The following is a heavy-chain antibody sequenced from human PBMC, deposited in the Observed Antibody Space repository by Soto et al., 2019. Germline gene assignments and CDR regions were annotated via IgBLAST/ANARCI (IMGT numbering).Heavy chain of an antibody. J-gene: IGHJ4*02. Sequence: SETLSLTCTVSGGSISSSSYYWGWIRQPPGKGLEWIGSIYYSGSTYYNPSLKSRVTISVDTSKNQFSLKLSSVTAADTAVYYCARVVGPGDGDFFDYWGQGTLVTVSS. CDR3: ARVVGPGDGDFFDY. CDR2: IYYSGST. V-gene: IGHV4-39*07. D-gene: IGHD2-15*01. CDR1: GGSISSSSYY.